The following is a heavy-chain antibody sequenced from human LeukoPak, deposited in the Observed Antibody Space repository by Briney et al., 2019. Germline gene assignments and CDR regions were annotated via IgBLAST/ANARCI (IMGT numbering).Heavy chain of an antibody. D-gene: IGHD3-10*01. CDR3: ARQKYGSGSYYLQQFDY. CDR2: IKQDGSEK. V-gene: IGHV3-7*05. Sequence: GGSLRLSCAASGFTFSSYWMSWVRQAPGKGLEWVANIKQDGSEKYYVDSVKGRFTISRDNAKTSLYLQMNSLRAEDTAVYYCARQKYGSGSYYLQQFDYWGQGTLVTVSS. CDR1: GFTFSSYW. J-gene: IGHJ4*02.